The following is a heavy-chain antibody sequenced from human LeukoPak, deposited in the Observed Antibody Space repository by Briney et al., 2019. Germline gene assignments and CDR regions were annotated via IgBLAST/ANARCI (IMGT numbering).Heavy chain of an antibody. J-gene: IGHJ4*02. CDR3: ANGKYSSSWIY. D-gene: IGHD6-13*01. Sequence: LSDSCTSNRVALGNCAMSWVRRAPEKKLEWVSAISGSGGSTYYADSVKGRFTISRDNSKNTLYLQMNSLRAEDTAVYYSANGKYSSSWIYWGQGTLVTVSS. V-gene: IGHV3-23*01. CDR1: RVALGNCA. CDR2: ISGSGGST.